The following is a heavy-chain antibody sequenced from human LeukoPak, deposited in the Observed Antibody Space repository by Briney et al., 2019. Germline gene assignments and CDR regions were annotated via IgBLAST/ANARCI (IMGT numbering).Heavy chain of an antibody. Sequence: PSETLSLTCTVSGGSINSYYWSWIRQPPGKGLEWIGYIYYSGSTNYNPSLKSRVTISVDTSKNRFSLKLSSVTAADTAVYYCARERPYYDILTGYYKNYYYGMDVWGQGTTVTVSS. CDR2: IYYSGST. V-gene: IGHV4-59*12. D-gene: IGHD3-9*01. J-gene: IGHJ6*02. CDR3: ARERPYYDILTGYYKNYYYGMDV. CDR1: GGSINSYY.